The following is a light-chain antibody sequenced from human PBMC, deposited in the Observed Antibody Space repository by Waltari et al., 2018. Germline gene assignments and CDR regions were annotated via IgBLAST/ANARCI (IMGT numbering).Light chain of an antibody. CDR3: QQYNNWPPLYT. CDR2: GAS. CDR1: QSVSSN. V-gene: IGKV3-15*01. Sequence: EIVMTQSPATLSVSPGESATLSCRASQSVSSNLAWYQQKPGQAPRLLISGASTSATGIPARFSGSGSGTEFTLTISSLQSEDFAVYYCQQYNNWPPLYTFGQGTKLEIK. J-gene: IGKJ2*01.